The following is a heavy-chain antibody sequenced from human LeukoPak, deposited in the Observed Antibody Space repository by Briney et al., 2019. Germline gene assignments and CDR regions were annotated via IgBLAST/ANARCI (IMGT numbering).Heavy chain of an antibody. D-gene: IGHD3-16*01. V-gene: IGHV3-48*03. CDR3: AKMRGIVITFGGVIFDS. CDR1: GFTFSSYE. Sequence: GGSLRLSCAASGFTFSSYEMNWVRQAPGKGLEWVSYISSSGRTIHYADSVKGRFSISRDNAKNSLYLQMNSLRAEDTAVYYCAKMRGIVITFGGVIFDSWGQGTLATVSS. CDR2: ISSSGRTI. J-gene: IGHJ4*02.